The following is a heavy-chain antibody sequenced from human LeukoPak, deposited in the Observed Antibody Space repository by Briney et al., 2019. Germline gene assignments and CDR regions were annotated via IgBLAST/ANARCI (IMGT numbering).Heavy chain of an antibody. CDR2: INHSGST. Sequence: SETLSLTCAVYGGSFSGYYRSWIRQPPGKGLEWIGEINHSGSTNYNPSLKSRVTISVDTSKNQFSLKLSSVTAADTAVYYCARADSRGVGYWGQGTLVTVSS. V-gene: IGHV4-34*01. CDR3: ARADSRGVGY. D-gene: IGHD6-13*01. CDR1: GGSFSGYY. J-gene: IGHJ4*02.